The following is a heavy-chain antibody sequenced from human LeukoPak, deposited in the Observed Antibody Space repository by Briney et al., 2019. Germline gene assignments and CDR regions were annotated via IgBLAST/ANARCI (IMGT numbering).Heavy chain of an antibody. J-gene: IGHJ4*02. D-gene: IGHD2-15*01. CDR3: ARALGTCPGGSCAIDY. CDR1: GFTFSSHE. CDR2: ISASGSTI. V-gene: IGHV3-48*03. Sequence: PGGSLRLSCAASGFTFSSHEMNWVRQAPGKGLQWVSYISASGSTIYYADSVKGRFTISRDNAKNLLHLEMKGLRAEDTAVYYCARALGTCPGGSCAIDYWGQGTLVTVSS.